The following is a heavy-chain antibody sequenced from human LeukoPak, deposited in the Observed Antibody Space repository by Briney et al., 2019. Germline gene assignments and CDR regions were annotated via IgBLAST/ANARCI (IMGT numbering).Heavy chain of an antibody. Sequence: PSGTLSLTCTVSGGSIGSNDWWSWVRQAPGKGLEWIGCVYHSGSTNYNPSLKSRVTMSVDTSKNQFSLKLNSVTAADTAVYYCASPPRYSTSGLDYWGQGTLVTVSS. CDR2: VYHSGST. D-gene: IGHD6-13*01. V-gene: IGHV4-4*02. CDR3: ASPPRYSTSGLDY. CDR1: GGSIGSNDW. J-gene: IGHJ4*02.